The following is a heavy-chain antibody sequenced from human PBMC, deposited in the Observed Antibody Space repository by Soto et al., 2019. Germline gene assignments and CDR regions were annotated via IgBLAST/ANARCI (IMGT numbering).Heavy chain of an antibody. CDR2: IIPIFGTA. D-gene: IGHD2-15*01. CDR3: ARKVRYCSGGSCYRHWFDP. Sequence: QVQLVQSGAEVQKPGSSVKVSCKASGGTFSSYAISWVRQAPGQGLEWMGGIIPIFGTANYAQKFQGRVTITADESTSTAYMELSSLRSEDTAVYYCARKVRYCSGGSCYRHWFDPWGQGTLVTVSS. V-gene: IGHV1-69*01. CDR1: GGTFSSYA. J-gene: IGHJ5*02.